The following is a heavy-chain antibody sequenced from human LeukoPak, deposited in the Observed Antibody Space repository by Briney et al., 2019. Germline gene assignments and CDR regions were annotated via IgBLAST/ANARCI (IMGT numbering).Heavy chain of an antibody. CDR2: IKEDGTET. J-gene: IGHJ4*02. V-gene: IGHV3-7*03. CDR3: AKEGRSLQTY. Sequence: GGSLRLSCAASGFTFSTYAMSWVRLAPGKGLEWVANIKEDGTETYYVDSVKGRFTISRDNAKNSLYLQMSSLRVEDTAVYYCAKEGRSLQTYWGQGTLVTVSS. CDR1: GFTFSTYA. D-gene: IGHD5-24*01.